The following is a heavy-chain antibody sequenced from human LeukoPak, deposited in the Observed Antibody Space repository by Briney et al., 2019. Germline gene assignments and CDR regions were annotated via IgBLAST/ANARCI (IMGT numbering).Heavy chain of an antibody. CDR3: ARGNRRYYYDSSGYPGLDY. CDR2: INPNSGGT. J-gene: IGHJ4*02. D-gene: IGHD3-22*01. CDR1: GYTFTGYY. Sequence: ASVKVSCKASGYTFTGYYMHWVRQAPGQGLEWMGWINPNSGGTNYAQKFQGRVTMTRDTSISTAYMELSRLRSDDTAVYYCARGNRRYYYDSSGYPGLDYWGQGTLVTVSS. V-gene: IGHV1-2*02.